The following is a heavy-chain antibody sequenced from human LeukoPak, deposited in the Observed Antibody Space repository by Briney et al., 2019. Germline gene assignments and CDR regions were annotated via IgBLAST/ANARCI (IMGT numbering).Heavy chain of an antibody. CDR2: IYYSGST. CDR1: GGSISSSSYY. V-gene: IGHV4-39*01. Sequence: SETLSLTCTVSGGSISSSSYYWGWIRQPPGKGLEWIGSIYYSGSTYYNPSLKSRVTISVDTSKNQFSLKLSSVTAADTAVYYCARYSATTAFDYWGQGTLVTVSS. J-gene: IGHJ4*02. D-gene: IGHD4-17*01. CDR3: ARYSATTAFDY.